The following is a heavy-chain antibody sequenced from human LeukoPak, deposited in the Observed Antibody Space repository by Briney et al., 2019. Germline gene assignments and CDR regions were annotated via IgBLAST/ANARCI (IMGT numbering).Heavy chain of an antibody. D-gene: IGHD3-22*01. V-gene: IGHV3-30*02. CDR1: GFTFSSYS. CDR3: AKDPTSYYYDSSGYYYGY. J-gene: IGHJ4*02. Sequence: GGSLRLSCAASGFTFSSYSMNWVRQAPGKGLEWVAFIRYDGSNKYYADSVKGRFTISRDNSKNTLYLQMNSLRAEDTAVYYCAKDPTSYYYDSSGYYYGYWGQGTLVTVSS. CDR2: IRYDGSNK.